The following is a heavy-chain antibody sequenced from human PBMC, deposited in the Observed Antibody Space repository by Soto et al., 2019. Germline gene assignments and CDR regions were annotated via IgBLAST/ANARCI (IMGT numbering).Heavy chain of an antibody. D-gene: IGHD5-12*01. J-gene: IGHJ4*02. V-gene: IGHV1-18*01. CDR1: GYTFSTSG. Sequence: VQLVQSGAEVKKPGASVKVSCKAFGYTFSTSGISWVRQAPGQGLEWMGWISAYSGATYYPQKLQGRVTMTTDTSTSTAYMELRSLRSDDTAVYYCARDLRDIVAHPDYWGQGTLVTVSS. CDR3: ARDLRDIVAHPDY. CDR2: ISAYSGAT.